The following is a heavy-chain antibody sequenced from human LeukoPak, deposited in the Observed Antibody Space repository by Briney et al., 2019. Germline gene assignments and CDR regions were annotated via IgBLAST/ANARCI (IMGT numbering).Heavy chain of an antibody. Sequence: SETLSLTCTLSGDSISITSDYCGSIRQPPGEGLQWNGWIYYNGSTYYNPSLKRRVTISVDTSKNQFSLKLSAVTAADTAVYYCAREPGYSGYDGWFAPWGQGTLVTVSS. J-gene: IGHJ5*02. D-gene: IGHD5-12*01. CDR2: IYYNGST. CDR3: AREPGYSGYDGWFAP. CDR1: GDSISITSDY. V-gene: IGHV4-39*07.